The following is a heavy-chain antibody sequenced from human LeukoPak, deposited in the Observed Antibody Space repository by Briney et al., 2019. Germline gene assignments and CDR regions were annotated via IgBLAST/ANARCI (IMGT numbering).Heavy chain of an antibody. CDR2: IYTSGGT. CDR3: ARAPIGTHLDE. D-gene: IGHD1-26*01. J-gene: IGHJ4*02. Sequence: SETLSHTCTVSGDSVISYYWSWIRQPAGKGLEWIGRIYTSGGTNYNPSLTSRVTISLDTSRNQFSLKVTSLTAADTAVYYCARAPIGTHLDEWSPGCLATVSS. V-gene: IGHV4-4*07. CDR1: GDSVISYY.